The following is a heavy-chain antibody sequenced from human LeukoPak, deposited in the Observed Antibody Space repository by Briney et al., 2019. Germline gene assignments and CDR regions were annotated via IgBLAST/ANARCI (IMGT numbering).Heavy chain of an antibody. Sequence: SQTLSLTCTVSGGSISSGGYYWSWIRQHPGKGLEWIGYIYYSGSTNYNPSLKSRVTISVDTSKNQFSLKLSSVAAADTAVYYCARDSGDGYPYYFDYWGQGTLVTVSS. D-gene: IGHD2-21*02. V-gene: IGHV4-61*08. CDR1: GGSISSGGYY. CDR2: IYYSGST. CDR3: ARDSGDGYPYYFDY. J-gene: IGHJ4*02.